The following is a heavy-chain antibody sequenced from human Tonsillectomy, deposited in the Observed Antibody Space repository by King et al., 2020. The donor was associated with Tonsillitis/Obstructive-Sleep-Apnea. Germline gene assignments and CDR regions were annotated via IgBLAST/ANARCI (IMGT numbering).Heavy chain of an antibody. Sequence: VQLVESGGGVVQPGRSVRLSCAASGFKFSSYGMHWVRQAPGKGLEWVAVIWYDGSNKYYADSVKGRFTISRDNSKNTLYLQMKSLRAEDTAVYYCARNSRQATPIYFYCGMDVWGQGTTVTVAS. CDR1: GFKFSSYG. CDR2: IWYDGSNK. J-gene: IGHJ6*02. V-gene: IGHV3-33*01. D-gene: IGHD1-26*01. CDR3: ARNSRQATPIYFYCGMDV.